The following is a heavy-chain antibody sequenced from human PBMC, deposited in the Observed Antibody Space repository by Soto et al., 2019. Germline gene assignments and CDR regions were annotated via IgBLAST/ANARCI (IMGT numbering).Heavy chain of an antibody. D-gene: IGHD3-10*02. V-gene: IGHV4-59*01. CDR2: IYYSGTT. Sequence: QVQLQESGPGMVKPSETLSLTCTVSGGSISSYYWSWIRQPPGKGLEWIGYIYYSGTTNYNPSLKRRGTISINTSKNQFSLNLSPVTAADTAVYYCERAPPVRPNYNGMDGWGQGTTVTVSS. CDR1: GGSISSYY. CDR3: ERAPPVRPNYNGMDG. J-gene: IGHJ6*02.